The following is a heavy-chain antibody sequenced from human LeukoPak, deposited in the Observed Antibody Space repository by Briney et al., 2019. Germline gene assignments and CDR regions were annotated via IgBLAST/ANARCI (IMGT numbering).Heavy chain of an antibody. D-gene: IGHD2-2*02. CDR3: ASQSYSLFDY. Sequence: GGSLRLSCVASGFSFSSYWMSWVRQAPGKGLEWVANIKPDGGDKDYVDSVKGRFTISRDNAKNSLYLQMNSLRAEDTAVYYCASQSYSLFDYWGQGTLVTVSP. CDR1: GFSFSSYW. V-gene: IGHV3-7*03. J-gene: IGHJ4*02. CDR2: IKPDGGDK.